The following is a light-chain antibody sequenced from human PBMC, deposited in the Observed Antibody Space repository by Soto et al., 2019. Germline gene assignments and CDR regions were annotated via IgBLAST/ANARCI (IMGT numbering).Light chain of an antibody. J-gene: IGKJ1*01. CDR1: QSISSW. CDR3: QQYNSYSSWG. Sequence: DIQMTQSPSTLSASVGDRVTITCRASQSISSWLAWYQQKPGKAPKLLIYDASSLESGVPSRFSGSGSGTEFTLAISSLQPDDFATYYCQQYNSYSSWGFGQETKVEIK. CDR2: DAS. V-gene: IGKV1-5*01.